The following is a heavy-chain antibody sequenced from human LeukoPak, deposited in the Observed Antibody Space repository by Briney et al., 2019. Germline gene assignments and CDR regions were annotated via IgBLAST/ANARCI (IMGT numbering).Heavy chain of an antibody. J-gene: IGHJ4*02. Sequence: GWSLRLSCAASGFTFSDYYMSWIRQAPGKGLGGVSYISSSGSTIDYADSVKGRFTISRDNAKNSLYLQMNSLRAEDTAVYYCARSIPAGNRRWGQGTLVTVSS. CDR2: ISSSGSTI. CDR1: GFTFSDYY. D-gene: IGHD2-2*01. CDR3: ARSIPAGNRR. V-gene: IGHV3-11*01.